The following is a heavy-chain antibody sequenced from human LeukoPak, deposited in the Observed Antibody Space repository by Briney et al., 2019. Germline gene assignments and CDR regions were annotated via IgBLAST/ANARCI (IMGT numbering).Heavy chain of an antibody. CDR1: GFTFSSYA. Sequence: PGGSLRLSCAASGFTFSSYAMGWVRQAPGKGLEWVSAISGSGGSTYYADSVKGRFTISRDNSKNTLYLQMNSLRAEDTAVYYCAKESLRYSNSAMYFDYWGQGTLVTVSS. D-gene: IGHD4-11*01. CDR3: AKESLRYSNSAMYFDY. V-gene: IGHV3-23*01. J-gene: IGHJ4*02. CDR2: ISGSGGST.